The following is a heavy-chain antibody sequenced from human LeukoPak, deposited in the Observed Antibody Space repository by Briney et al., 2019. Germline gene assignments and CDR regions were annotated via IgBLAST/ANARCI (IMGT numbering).Heavy chain of an antibody. CDR2: INPNSGGT. CDR3: ARDRSLRYFGGATDAFDI. CDR1: GYRFNDYY. V-gene: IGHV1-2*02. D-gene: IGHD3-9*01. Sequence: ASVKVSCKASGYRFNDYYMHWVRQAPGQGLEWMGWINPNSGGTNYAQKFQGGVTMTRDTSISTAYMEVSRLRSDDTAVYYCARDRSLRYFGGATDAFDIWGQGTMVPVSS. J-gene: IGHJ3*02.